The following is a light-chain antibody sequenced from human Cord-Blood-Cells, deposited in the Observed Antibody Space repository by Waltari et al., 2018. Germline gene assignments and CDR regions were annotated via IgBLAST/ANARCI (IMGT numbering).Light chain of an antibody. V-gene: IGKV3-11*01. CDR1: QSVSSY. CDR3: QQRSNWPWT. J-gene: IGKJ1*01. CDR2: DAS. Sequence: EIVLTQSPPTLSLSPGDRATLSCRASQSVSSYLAWYQQKPGQAPRLLIYDASNRATGIPARFSGSGSGTDFTLTISSLEPEDFAVYYCQQRSNWPWTFGQGTKVEIK.